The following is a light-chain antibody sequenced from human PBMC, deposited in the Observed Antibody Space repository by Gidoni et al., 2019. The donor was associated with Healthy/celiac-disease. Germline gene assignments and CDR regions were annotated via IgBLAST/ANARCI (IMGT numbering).Light chain of an antibody. CDR2: GAS. CDR1: QSLSSN. V-gene: IGKV3-15*01. Sequence: EIVMTQSPATPSVSPGERATLSCRASQSLSSNLAWYQQKPGQAPRPLIYGASTRSTGIQARFSGSGSGTEFTLTISSLQSEDFAVYYCQQYNNWPTWTFGQGTKVEIK. J-gene: IGKJ1*01. CDR3: QQYNNWPTWT.